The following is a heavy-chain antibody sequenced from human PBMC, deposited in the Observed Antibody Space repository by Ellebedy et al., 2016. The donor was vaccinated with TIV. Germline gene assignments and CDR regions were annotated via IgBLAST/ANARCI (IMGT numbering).Heavy chain of an antibody. J-gene: IGHJ6*02. CDR3: VRAGYSFGDYDYYYGLDV. Sequence: PGGSLRLSCVASGFTFSHYGMHWVRQAPGKGLEWVAVISDNGNNKHYADSVKGRFTMSRDNSKNTLYLQMVSLRPEDTAIYYCVRAGYSFGDYDYYYGLDVWGQGAPVTVSS. V-gene: IGHV3-30*03. CDR1: GFTFSHYG. CDR2: ISDNGNNK. D-gene: IGHD5-18*01.